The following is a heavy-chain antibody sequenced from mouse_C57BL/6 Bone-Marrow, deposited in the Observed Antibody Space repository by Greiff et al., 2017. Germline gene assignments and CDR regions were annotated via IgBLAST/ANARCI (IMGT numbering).Heavy chain of an antibody. CDR2: ISSGGSYT. CDR1: GFTFSSYG. J-gene: IGHJ1*03. CDR3: ARGDDGYSWYFDV. V-gene: IGHV5-6*01. D-gene: IGHD2-3*01. Sequence: EVHLVESGGDLVKPGGSLKLSCAASGFTFSSYGMSWVRQTPDKRLEWVATISSGGSYTYYPDSVKGRFTISRDNAKNTLYLQMSSLKSEDTAMXYGARGDDGYSWYFDVWGTGTTVTVSS.